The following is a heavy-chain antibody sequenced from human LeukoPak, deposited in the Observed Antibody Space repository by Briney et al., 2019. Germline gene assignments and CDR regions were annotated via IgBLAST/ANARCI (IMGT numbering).Heavy chain of an antibody. Sequence: RASVKVSCKASGFTFTGYYMHWVRQAPGQGLEWMGWINPNSGGTNYAQKFQGWVTMTRDTSISTAYMELSRLRSDDTAVYYCARDQGGSSAVRGVSYGMDVWGQGTTVTVSS. CDR2: INPNSGGT. J-gene: IGHJ6*02. D-gene: IGHD3-10*01. CDR1: GFTFTGYY. V-gene: IGHV1-2*04. CDR3: ARDQGGSSAVRGVSYGMDV.